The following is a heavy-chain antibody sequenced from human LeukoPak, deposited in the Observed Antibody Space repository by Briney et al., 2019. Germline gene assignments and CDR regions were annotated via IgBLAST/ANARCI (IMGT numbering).Heavy chain of an antibody. CDR2: TYYRSKWYY. D-gene: IGHD6-13*01. CDR3: ARGPQLVDYYYIDV. V-gene: IGHV6-1*01. J-gene: IGHJ6*03. CDR1: EYSVSSNSAA. Sequence: QTLSLTCAISEYSVSSNSAAWNWIRQSPSRGLEWLGRTYYRSKWYYDYAVSVKSRITINPDTSKNQFSLHLNSVTPDDTAVYYCARGPQLVDYYYIDVWGKGTTVTVSS.